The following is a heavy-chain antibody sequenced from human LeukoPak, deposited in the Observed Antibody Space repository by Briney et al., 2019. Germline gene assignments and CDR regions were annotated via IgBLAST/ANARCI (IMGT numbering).Heavy chain of an antibody. J-gene: IGHJ4*02. D-gene: IGHD6-19*01. CDR1: GGSMSSYY. V-gene: IGHV4-4*07. CDR2: IYSSGRT. CDR3: ARDPGYSSGWYTDYFDY. Sequence: SETLPLTCTVSGGSMSSYYWRWLRQPAGKGLEGIGRIYSSGRTNYNPSLKSRVTMSVDTSKNQFSLKLSSVTAADTAVYYCARDPGYSSGWYTDYFDYWGQGTLVTVSS.